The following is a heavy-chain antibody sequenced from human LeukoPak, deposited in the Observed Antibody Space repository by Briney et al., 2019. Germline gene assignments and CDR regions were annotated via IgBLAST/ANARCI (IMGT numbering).Heavy chain of an antibody. Sequence: ASVNVSFKATGYTFTSYGISWVRQAPGQGLEWMGWISSNSDNTNYAQKLQSRVTMTTDTSTSTAYMELRSLRSDDTALYFCARDWGSIKVIADYWGQGTLVTVSS. CDR1: GYTFTSYG. D-gene: IGHD7-27*01. J-gene: IGHJ4*02. V-gene: IGHV1-18*01. CDR3: ARDWGSIKVIADY. CDR2: ISSNSDNT.